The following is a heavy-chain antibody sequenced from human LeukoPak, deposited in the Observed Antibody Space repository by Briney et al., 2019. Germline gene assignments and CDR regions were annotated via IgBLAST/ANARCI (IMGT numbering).Heavy chain of an antibody. D-gene: IGHD2-8*01. V-gene: IGHV4-39*07. CDR1: GGSISSGSYY. CDR3: ARVSGYCSDGVCRFDY. Sequence: SETLSLTCTVSGGSISSGSYYWGWIRQPPGKGLEGIGSFYYSGSTYYNPSLKSRVTISVDTSKTQFSLNLNSVTAADTAVYYCARVSGYCSDGVCRFDYWGQGALVTVSS. CDR2: FYYSGST. J-gene: IGHJ4*02.